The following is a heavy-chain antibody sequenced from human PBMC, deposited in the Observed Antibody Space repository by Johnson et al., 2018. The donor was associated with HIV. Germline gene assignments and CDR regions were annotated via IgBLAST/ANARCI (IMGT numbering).Heavy chain of an antibody. CDR3: ARDSGVPGNDAFDI. CDR1: GLTVSTNY. V-gene: IGHV3-66*01. CDR2: VYSSGKT. Sequence: VLLVESGGGMVQPGGSLRLSCAASGLTVSTNYMSWVRQAPGRGLEWVSVVYSSGKTYYADSVKGRFTISIDNAKNSLYLQMNSLRAEDTAVYYCARDSGVPGNDAFDIWGQGTMVTVSS. D-gene: IGHD3-10*01. J-gene: IGHJ3*02.